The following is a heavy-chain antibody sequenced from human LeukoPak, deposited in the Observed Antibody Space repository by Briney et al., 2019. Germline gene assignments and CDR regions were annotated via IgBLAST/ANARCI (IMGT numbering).Heavy chain of an antibody. V-gene: IGHV3-30*18. J-gene: IGHJ5*02. CDR1: GFTFSSYG. D-gene: IGHD2-2*01. CDR3: AKDGGYCSSTSCYRGWFDP. Sequence: PGRSLRLSCAASGFTFSSYGMHWVRQAPGKGLEWVAVISYDGSNKYYADSVKGRFTISRDNSKNTLYLRMNSLRAEDTAVYYCAKDGGYCSSTSCYRGWFDPWGQGTLVTVSS. CDR2: ISYDGSNK.